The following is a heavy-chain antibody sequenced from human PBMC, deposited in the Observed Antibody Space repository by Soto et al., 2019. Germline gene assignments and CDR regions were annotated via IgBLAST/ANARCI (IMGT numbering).Heavy chain of an antibody. V-gene: IGHV1-2*02. CDR2: INPNSGGT. Sequence: ASVKVSCKASGYTFTGYYMHWVRQAPGQGLEWMGWINPNSGGTNYAQKFQGRVTMTRDTSISTAYMELSRLRSDDTAVYYCARADRVLRFLEWLSIFDYWGQGTLVTVSS. D-gene: IGHD3-3*01. CDR1: GYTFTGYY. J-gene: IGHJ4*02. CDR3: ARADRVLRFLEWLSIFDY.